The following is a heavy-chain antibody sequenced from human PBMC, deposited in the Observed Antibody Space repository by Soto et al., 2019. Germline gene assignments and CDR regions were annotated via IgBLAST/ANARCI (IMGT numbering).Heavy chain of an antibody. V-gene: IGHV3-9*01. CDR3: VKDSTVSGVRQGLDF. CDR2: IIWNSAYI. J-gene: IGHJ4*02. D-gene: IGHD6-19*01. CDR1: GFTFDDYA. Sequence: RRLSCAVSGFTFDDYAMHWVRQAPGKGLEWVAGIIWNSAYIVYADSVKGRFTISRDNAKNSLYLQMNSLRAEDTALYYCVKDSTVSGVRQGLDFWGRGTLVTVSS.